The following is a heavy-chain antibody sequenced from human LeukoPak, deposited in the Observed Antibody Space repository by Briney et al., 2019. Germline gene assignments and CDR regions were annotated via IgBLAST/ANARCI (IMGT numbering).Heavy chain of an antibody. CDR2: INHSGST. D-gene: IGHD2-2*01. CDR1: GGSFSGYY. Sequence: PSETLSLTCAVYGGSFSGYYWSWIRQPPGKGLEWIGEINHSGSTNYNPSLKSRVTISVDTSKNQFSLKLSSVTAADTAVYYCAGERGYFSSTSCSPFDPWGQGTLVTVSS. J-gene: IGHJ5*02. V-gene: IGHV4-34*01. CDR3: AGERGYFSSTSCSPFDP.